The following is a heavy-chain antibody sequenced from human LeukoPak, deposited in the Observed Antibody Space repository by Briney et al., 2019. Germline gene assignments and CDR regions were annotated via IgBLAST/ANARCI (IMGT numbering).Heavy chain of an antibody. CDR2: FKSKTDGGTT. Sequence: GGALRLSCAASGFTFSKAWMSWVRQAPGKGLEWVGRFKSKTDGGTTDYAAPVKGRFIVSRDDSKNTLYLQMNSLRTEDTAVYFCTKDIGYFDYWGQGTLVTVSS. CDR3: TKDIGYFDY. V-gene: IGHV3-15*01. J-gene: IGHJ4*02. CDR1: GFTFSKAW.